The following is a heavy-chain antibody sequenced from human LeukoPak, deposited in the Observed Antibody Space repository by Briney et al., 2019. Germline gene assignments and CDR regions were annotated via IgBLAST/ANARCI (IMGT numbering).Heavy chain of an antibody. J-gene: IGHJ4*02. CDR3: AREYYDSSGYYVDDY. Sequence: SVKVSCKASGGTFSSYAISWVRQAPGQGLEWMGRIIPILGIANYAQKFQGRVTITADKSTSTAYMELSSLRSEDTAVYYCAREYYDSSGYYVDDYWGQGTLVTVSS. D-gene: IGHD3-22*01. CDR2: IIPILGIA. CDR1: GGTFSSYA. V-gene: IGHV1-69*04.